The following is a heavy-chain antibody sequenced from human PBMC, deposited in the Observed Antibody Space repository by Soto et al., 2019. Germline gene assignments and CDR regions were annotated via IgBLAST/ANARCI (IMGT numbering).Heavy chain of an antibody. D-gene: IGHD3-22*01. CDR1: GDSITSGGYS. Sequence: QVQLQESGSGLVKPSETLSLTCSASGDSITSGGYSWSWIRQPPRRGLEWIGYIYHTGSASYSPSLKGRVTISVDKSKNQFSLSLNSVTAADTAIYYCARAHYGPSGYYFDSWGQGSLFTVSS. V-gene: IGHV4-30-2*01. J-gene: IGHJ4*02. CDR2: IYHTGSA. CDR3: ARAHYGPSGYYFDS.